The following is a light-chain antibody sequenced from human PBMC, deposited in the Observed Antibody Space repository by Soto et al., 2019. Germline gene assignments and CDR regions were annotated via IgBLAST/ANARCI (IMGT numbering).Light chain of an antibody. CDR3: QHYNSYSEA. CDR1: QGISSY. V-gene: IGKV1-5*03. Sequence: DIQMTQFPSTLSGSVGPRVTISSRASQGISSYLAWYQQKPGKAPKLLIYKASTLKSGVPSRFSGSGSGTEFTLTISSLQPDDFATYYCQHYNSYSEAFGQGTKVDIK. CDR2: KAS. J-gene: IGKJ1*01.